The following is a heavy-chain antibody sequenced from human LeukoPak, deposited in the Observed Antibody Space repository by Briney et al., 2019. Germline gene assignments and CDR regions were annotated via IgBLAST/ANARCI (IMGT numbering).Heavy chain of an antibody. CDR3: ARDGRLEGRGGDCYPDY. D-gene: IGHD2-21*01. J-gene: IGHJ4*02. Sequence: SETLSRTCTVSGGSISSGSHYWSWIRQPAGKGLEWIGRIYTSGSTNYNPSLESRVTISVDTSRNQFSLKLSSVTAADTAVYYCARDGRLEGRGGDCYPDYWGQGTLVTVSS. V-gene: IGHV4-61*02. CDR2: IYTSGST. CDR1: GGSISSGSHY.